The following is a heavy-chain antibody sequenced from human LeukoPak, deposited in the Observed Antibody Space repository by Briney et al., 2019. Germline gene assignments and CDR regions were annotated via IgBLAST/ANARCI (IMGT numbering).Heavy chain of an antibody. CDR2: ISSSSSYI. V-gene: IGHV3-21*05. J-gene: IGHJ4*02. Sequence: GGSLRLSCAASGFTFSSYEMNWVRQAPGKGLEWVSYISSSSSYIYYADSVKGRFTISRDNAKNSLYLQMNSLRAEDTAVYYCARDQSATVTLDYWGQGTLVTASS. D-gene: IGHD4-17*01. CDR3: ARDQSATVTLDY. CDR1: GFTFSSYE.